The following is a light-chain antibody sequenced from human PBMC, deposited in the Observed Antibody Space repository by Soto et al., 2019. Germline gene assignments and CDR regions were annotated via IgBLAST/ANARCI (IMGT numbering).Light chain of an antibody. CDR3: QSFDSSLSGVVL. J-gene: IGLJ3*02. Sequence: QSVLTQPPSVSGAPGERVTISCTGSSSNIGAGYDVHWYQQLPGTAPKLLIYINSNRPSGVPDRFSGSKSGISASLAINGLQAEDEADYYCQSFDSSLSGVVLFGGGTKLTVL. V-gene: IGLV1-40*01. CDR2: INS. CDR1: SSNIGAGYD.